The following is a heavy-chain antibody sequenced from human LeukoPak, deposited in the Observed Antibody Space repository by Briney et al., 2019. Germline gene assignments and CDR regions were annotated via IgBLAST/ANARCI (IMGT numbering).Heavy chain of an antibody. V-gene: IGHV3-30-3*01. CDR2: ISYDGSNK. D-gene: IGHD5-24*01. Sequence: GGSLRLSCAASGFTVSSNYMSWVRQAPGKGLEWVAVISYDGSNKYYADSVKGRFTISRDNSKNTLYLQMNSLRAEDTAVYYCARDLGMAGYFDYWGQGTLVTVSS. J-gene: IGHJ4*02. CDR1: GFTVSSNY. CDR3: ARDLGMAGYFDY.